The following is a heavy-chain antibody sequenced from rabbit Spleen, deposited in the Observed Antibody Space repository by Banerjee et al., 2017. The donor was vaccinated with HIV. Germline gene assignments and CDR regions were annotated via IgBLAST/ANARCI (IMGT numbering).Heavy chain of an antibody. CDR2: INTATGKA. J-gene: IGHJ3*01. CDR1: GFSFSNSYY. CDR3: ARNVHGASV. Sequence: QSLEESGGDMVKPGASLTLTCTASGFSFSNSYYICWVRQAPGKGPEWIGCINTATGKAVYASWAKGRFTISKTSSTTVTLQMTSLTAADTATYFCARNVHGASVWGQGTLVTVS. D-gene: IGHD2-1*01. V-gene: IGHV1S40*01.